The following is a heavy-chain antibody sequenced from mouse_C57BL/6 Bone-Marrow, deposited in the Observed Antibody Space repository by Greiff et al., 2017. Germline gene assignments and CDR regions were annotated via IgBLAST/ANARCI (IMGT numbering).Heavy chain of an antibody. CDR1: GYTFTSYG. V-gene: IGHV1-81*01. J-gene: IGHJ2*01. D-gene: IGHD3-3*01. Sequence: QVQLQQSGAELARPGASVKLSCKASGYTFTSYGISWVKQRTGQGLEWIGEIYPRSGNTYYNEKFKGKAPLPADKSSSTAYMELRGLTSEDSAVYFCARRAIYFDYWGQGTTLTVSS. CDR3: ARRAIYFDY. CDR2: IYPRSGNT.